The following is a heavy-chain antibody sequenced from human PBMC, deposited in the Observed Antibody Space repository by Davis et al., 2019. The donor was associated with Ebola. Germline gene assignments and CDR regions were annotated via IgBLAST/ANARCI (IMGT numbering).Heavy chain of an antibody. V-gene: IGHV3-30*04. D-gene: IGHD6-6*01. J-gene: IGHJ6*02. CDR2: ISYDGSNK. Sequence: PGGSLRLSCAASGFTFSSYAMHWVRQAPGKGLEWVAVISYDGSNKYYADSVKGRFTISRDNSKNTLYLQMNSLRAEDTAVYYCARELSSIAAHYYYGMDVWGQGTTVTVSS. CDR1: GFTFSSYA. CDR3: ARELSSIAAHYYYGMDV.